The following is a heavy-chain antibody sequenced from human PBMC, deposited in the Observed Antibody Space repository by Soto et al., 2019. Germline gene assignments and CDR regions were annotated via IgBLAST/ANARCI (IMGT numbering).Heavy chain of an antibody. CDR3: KRDRGGFITLVTSSWLDP. V-gene: IGHV3-33*01. Sequence: QVQLVESGGGVVQPGTSLRLSCAASGFNFRSYGMQWVRQAPGKGLEWVAVIWYDGSNKYYADSVKGRFTISRENFQNTLYLQLNLLRAEDTTMYYCKRDRGGFITLVTSSWLDPWGQGTLFTVSS. J-gene: IGHJ5*02. D-gene: IGHD3-10*01. CDR2: IWYDGSNK. CDR1: GFNFRSYG.